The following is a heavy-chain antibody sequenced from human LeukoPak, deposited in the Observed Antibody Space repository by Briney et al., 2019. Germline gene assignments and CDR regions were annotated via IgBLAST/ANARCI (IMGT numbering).Heavy chain of an antibody. CDR1: GFTFSRYW. Sequence: GGSLRLSCGTSGFTFSRYWMTWVRQAPGKGLEWVANIKLDGSDLTYVDSVKGRFTISRDNAKNSLYLQMNSLRAEDTAVYYCAREDLRAFDIWGQGTMVTVSS. CDR3: AREDLRAFDI. D-gene: IGHD3-10*01. J-gene: IGHJ3*02. V-gene: IGHV3-7*01. CDR2: IKLDGSDL.